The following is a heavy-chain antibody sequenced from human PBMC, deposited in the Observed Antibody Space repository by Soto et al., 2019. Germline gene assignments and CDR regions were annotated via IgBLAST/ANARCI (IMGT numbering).Heavy chain of an antibody. V-gene: IGHV4-4*02. CDR2: IYHSGST. CDR3: ARVSGSYYYGMDV. Sequence: PXXTLSLTCAVSGGSISSSNWCSWVRQPPGKGLEWIGEIYHSGSTYYNPSLKSRVTISVDKSKNHLSLKLSSVTAADTAVYYCARVSGSYYYGMDVWSQGTTVTVSS. D-gene: IGHD1-26*01. CDR1: GGSISSSNW. J-gene: IGHJ6*02.